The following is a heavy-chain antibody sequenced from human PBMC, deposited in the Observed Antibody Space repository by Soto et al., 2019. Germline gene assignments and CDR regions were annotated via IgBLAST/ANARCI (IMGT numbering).Heavy chain of an antibody. CDR2: VYYSGTT. CDR1: GGSIDSGDYY. V-gene: IGHV4-61*08. J-gene: IGHJ5*02. Sequence: QVQLQESGPGLVKPLETLSLTCTVSGGSIDSGDYYWSWIRQPPGKGLEWIGYVYYSGTTNYNPFLKSRVTLSLDKSKTQFSLKMKSVTAADTAVYYWARDVMAPPNHFDPWGQGTLVTVSS. CDR3: ARDVMAPPNHFDP. D-gene: IGHD7-27*01.